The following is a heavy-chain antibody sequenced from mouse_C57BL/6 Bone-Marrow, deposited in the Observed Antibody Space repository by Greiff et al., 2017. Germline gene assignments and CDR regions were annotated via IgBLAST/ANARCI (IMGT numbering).Heavy chain of an antibody. CDR3: ARGYYYVYAMDY. Sequence: EVQLVESGPELVKPGASVKISCKASGYSFTDYNMNWVKQSNGKSLEWIGVINPNYGTTSYNQKFKGKATLTVDQSSSTAYMQLNSLTSEDSAVYYGARGYYYVYAMDYWGQGTSVTVSS. V-gene: IGHV1-39*01. CDR2: INPNYGTT. J-gene: IGHJ4*01. CDR1: GYSFTDYN. D-gene: IGHD2-4*01.